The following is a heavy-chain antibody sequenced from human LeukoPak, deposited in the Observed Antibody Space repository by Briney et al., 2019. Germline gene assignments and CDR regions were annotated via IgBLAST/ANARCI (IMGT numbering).Heavy chain of an antibody. J-gene: IGHJ4*02. CDR1: GGSFGGYY. D-gene: IGHD1-26*01. CDR3: ARSGSYVLSYFDY. Sequence: SETLSLTCAVYGGSFGGYYWSWIRQPPGKGLEWIGEINHSGSTNYNPSLKSRVTISVDTSKNQFSLKLSSVTAVDTAVYYCARSGSYVLSYFDYWGQGTLVTVSS. V-gene: IGHV4-34*01. CDR2: INHSGST.